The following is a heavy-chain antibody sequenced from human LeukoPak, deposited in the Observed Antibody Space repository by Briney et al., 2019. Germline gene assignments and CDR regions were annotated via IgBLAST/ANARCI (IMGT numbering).Heavy chain of an antibody. V-gene: IGHV4-30-2*01. CDR3: ARVYSSGSRAFQH. CDR1: GFTFSSYA. Sequence: LRLSCAASGFTFSSYAMSWIRQPPGKGLEWIGYIYHSGSTYYNPSLKSRVTISVDRSKNQFSLKLSSVTAADTAVYYCARVYSSGSRAFQHWGQGTLVTVSS. CDR2: IYHSGST. D-gene: IGHD6-19*01. J-gene: IGHJ1*01.